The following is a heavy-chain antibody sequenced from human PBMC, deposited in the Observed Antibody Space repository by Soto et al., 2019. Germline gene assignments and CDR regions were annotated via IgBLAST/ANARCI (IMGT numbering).Heavy chain of an antibody. J-gene: IGHJ6*03. V-gene: IGHV3-7*01. CDR3: ARRKITYYYYYMDV. CDR1: GFTFSSYW. Sequence: GGSLSLSCAASGFTFSSYWMSWVRQAPGKGLEWVANIKQDGSEKYYVDSVKGRFTISRDNAKNSLYLQMNSLRAEDTAVYYCARRKITYYYYYMDVWGKGTTVTVSS. CDR2: IKQDGSEK. D-gene: IGHD3-16*01.